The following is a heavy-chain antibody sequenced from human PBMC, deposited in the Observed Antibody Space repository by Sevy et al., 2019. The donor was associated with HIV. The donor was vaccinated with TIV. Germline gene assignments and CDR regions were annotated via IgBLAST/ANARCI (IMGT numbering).Heavy chain of an antibody. V-gene: IGHV3-21*01. CDR2: ISSSSSYI. CDR3: ARDLRGVIPYDY. CDR1: GFTFSSYS. Sequence: GGSLRLSCAASGFTFSSYSMNWVRQAPGKGLEWVSSISSSSSYIYYAYSVMGRFTISRDNAKNSLYLQMNSLRAEDTAVYYCARDLRGVIPYDYWGQGTLVTVSS. D-gene: IGHD3-10*01. J-gene: IGHJ4*02.